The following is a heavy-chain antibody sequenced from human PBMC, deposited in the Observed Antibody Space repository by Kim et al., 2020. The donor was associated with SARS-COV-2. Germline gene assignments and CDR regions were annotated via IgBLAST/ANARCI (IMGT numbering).Heavy chain of an antibody. V-gene: IGHV3-20*01. D-gene: IGHD1-1*01. CDR2: GRT. CDR3: ERGGSWTFDC. J-gene: IGHJ4*02. Sequence: GRTCYADSAKGRFPIARDNGKNSLYLQMNSLRADDTAVYHCERGGSWTFDCWGRGTLLTVSS.